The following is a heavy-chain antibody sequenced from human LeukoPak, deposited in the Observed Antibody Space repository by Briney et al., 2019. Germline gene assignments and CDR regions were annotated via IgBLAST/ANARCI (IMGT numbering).Heavy chain of an antibody. CDR3: ARTPWTAGLGIEVAGVVFWFDP. Sequence: SVKVSCQASGGTFSSYAISWVRQAPGQGLEWMGGIIPFFGTANYAQKFQGRVTITADESTSTAYMELSSLRSEDTAVYYCARTPWTAGLGIEVAGVVFWFDPWGQGTLVTVSS. J-gene: IGHJ5*02. CDR2: IIPFFGTA. CDR1: GGTFSSYA. D-gene: IGHD6-19*01. V-gene: IGHV1-69*13.